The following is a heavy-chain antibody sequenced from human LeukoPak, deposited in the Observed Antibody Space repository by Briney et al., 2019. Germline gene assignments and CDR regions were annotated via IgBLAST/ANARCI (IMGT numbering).Heavy chain of an antibody. D-gene: IGHD3-10*01. Sequence: PGGSLRLSCAASGFTFSSYAMSWVRQAPGKGLEWVSAISGSGGSTYYADSVKGRFTISRDNSKNTLYLQMNSLRAEDTAVYYCAKGLLFLWFGKGPFDYWGQGTLVTVSS. J-gene: IGHJ4*02. CDR2: ISGSGGST. CDR3: AKGLLFLWFGKGPFDY. V-gene: IGHV3-23*01. CDR1: GFTFSSYA.